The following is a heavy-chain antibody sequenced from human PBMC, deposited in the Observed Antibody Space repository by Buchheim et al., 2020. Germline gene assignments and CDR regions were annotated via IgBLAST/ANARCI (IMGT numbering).Heavy chain of an antibody. J-gene: IGHJ4*02. CDR3: AKDDPNFSGWLAY. CDR1: GFTFSSYG. D-gene: IGHD6-19*01. Sequence: QVQLVESGGGVVQPGRSLRLSCAASGFTFSSYGMHWVRQAPGKGLEWVAVISYDGSNKYYADSVKGRFTISRDNSKNTQYMQMNSLRAEDTAVYYCAKDDPNFSGWLAYWGQGTL. CDR2: ISYDGSNK. V-gene: IGHV3-30*18.